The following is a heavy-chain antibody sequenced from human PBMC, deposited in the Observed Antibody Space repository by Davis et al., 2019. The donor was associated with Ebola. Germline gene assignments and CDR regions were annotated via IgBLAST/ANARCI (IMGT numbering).Heavy chain of an antibody. CDR1: GFTFSSHS. J-gene: IGHJ6*02. Sequence: GESLKISCAASGFTFSSHSMNWVRQAPGKGLEWVARIKTDGSTTRYADSVKGRFSISRDNTKNTLYLQMNSLRGEDTAIYYCARDTSHQLPHWLYYFYGMDVWGQGTTVTVSS. V-gene: IGHV3-74*01. CDR3: ARDTSHQLPHWLYYFYGMDV. CDR2: IKTDGSTT. D-gene: IGHD2-2*01.